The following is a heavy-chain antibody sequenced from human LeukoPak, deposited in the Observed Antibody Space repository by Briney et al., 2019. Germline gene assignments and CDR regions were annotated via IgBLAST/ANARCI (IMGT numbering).Heavy chain of an antibody. Sequence: GGSQRLSCAASGFTFSSYDMHWVRQATGKGLEWVSAIGTAGDTYYPGSVKGRFTISRENAKNSLYLQMNSLRAGGTAVYYCARGAAYDSSGYYWFDPWGQGTLVTVSS. J-gene: IGHJ5*02. CDR3: ARGAAYDSSGYYWFDP. CDR1: GFTFSSYD. V-gene: IGHV3-13*01. D-gene: IGHD3-22*01. CDR2: IGTAGDT.